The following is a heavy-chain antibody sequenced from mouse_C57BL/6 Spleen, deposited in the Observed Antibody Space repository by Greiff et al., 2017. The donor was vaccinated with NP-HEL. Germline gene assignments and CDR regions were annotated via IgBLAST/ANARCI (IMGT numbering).Heavy chain of an antibody. CDR1: GYTFTSYW. CDR3: ARGDGTTVDY. V-gene: IGHV1-50*01. D-gene: IGHD1-1*01. CDR2: IDPSDSYT. Sequence: QVQLQQPGAELVKPGASVKLSCKASGYTFTSYWMQWVKQRPGQGLEWIGEIDPSDSYTNYNQKFKGKATLTVDTSSSTAYMQLSSLTSEDSAVYYCARGDGTTVDYWGQGTTLTVSS. J-gene: IGHJ2*01.